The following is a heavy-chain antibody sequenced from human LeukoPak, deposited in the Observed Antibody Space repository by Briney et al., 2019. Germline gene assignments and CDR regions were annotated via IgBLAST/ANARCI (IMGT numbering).Heavy chain of an antibody. Sequence: NPGRSLRLSCAASGFTFSDYYMGWIRQAPGKGLEWVSYIGTSDSTIYYADSVKGRFTISRDNAENSLYLQMNSLRAEDTAVYYCARGMFGGYCTDYWGQGILVTVSS. CDR2: IGTSDSTI. CDR1: GFTFSDYY. J-gene: IGHJ4*02. D-gene: IGHD3-3*01. V-gene: IGHV3-11*01. CDR3: ARGMFGGYCTDY.